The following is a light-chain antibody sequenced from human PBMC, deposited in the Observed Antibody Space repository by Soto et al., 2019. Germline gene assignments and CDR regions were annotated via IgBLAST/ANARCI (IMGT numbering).Light chain of an antibody. J-gene: IGKJ1*01. CDR3: QQYVTSSWT. Sequence: EIVLTQSPGTLSLSPGASATLSCRASQSVSSSYLAWYQQKPGQAPRLLIYGASTRATGIPDRFSGSGSGTDFTLTISRLEAEDFAVYYCQQYVTSSWTFGQGTKVDIK. CDR1: QSVSSSY. CDR2: GAS. V-gene: IGKV3-20*01.